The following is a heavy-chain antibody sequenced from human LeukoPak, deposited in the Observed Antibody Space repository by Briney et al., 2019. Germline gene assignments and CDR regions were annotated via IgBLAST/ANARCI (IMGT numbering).Heavy chain of an antibody. CDR1: EFTFSSYG. CDR3: ARDQPPGWGEYFQH. V-gene: IGHV3-33*01. CDR2: IWYDGSNK. D-gene: IGHD3-16*01. J-gene: IGHJ1*01. Sequence: PGRSLSLSCAASEFTFSSYGMHWVGQAPGKGLEWVAVIWYDGSNKYYADSVKGRFTISRDNSKNTVYLQMNSLRVEDTAVYYCARDQPPGWGEYFQHWCQGTLVTVSS.